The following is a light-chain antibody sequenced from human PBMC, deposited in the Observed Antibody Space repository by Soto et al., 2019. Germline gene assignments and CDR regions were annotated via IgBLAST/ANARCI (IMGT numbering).Light chain of an antibody. J-gene: IGLJ1*01. V-gene: IGLV2-11*01. CDR1: SSDVGVYNY. CDR3: CSYAGSSPFV. Sequence: QSVLXQPPSVSGSPGQSVTISCTGTSSDVGVYNYVSWYQQYPGKAPKLMIYDVSKRPSGVPDRFSGSRSGNTASLTISGLQAEDEADYYCCSYAGSSPFVFGTGTKVTVL. CDR2: DVS.